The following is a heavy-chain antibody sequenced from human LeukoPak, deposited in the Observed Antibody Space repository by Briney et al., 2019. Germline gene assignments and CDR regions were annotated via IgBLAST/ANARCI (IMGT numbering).Heavy chain of an antibody. J-gene: IGHJ4*01. CDR3: AKSGGYGLIDY. D-gene: IGHD6-25*01. CDR1: GGSISDYY. V-gene: IGHV4-59*08. CDR2: IYYSGST. Sequence: KPSETLSLTCKVSGGSISDYYWSWIRQPPGKGLEWIGYIYYSGSTNYNPSLKSRVTISVDTSKNQFSLKLSSVTAADTAVYYCAKSGGYGLIDYWGQGTLVTVSS.